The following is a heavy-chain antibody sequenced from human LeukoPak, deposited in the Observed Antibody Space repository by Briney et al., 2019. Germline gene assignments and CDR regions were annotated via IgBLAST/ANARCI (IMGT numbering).Heavy chain of an antibody. CDR2: IQYDGSNK. J-gene: IGHJ6*03. CDR3: AKDHQLLIGYYYYYMDV. CDR1: GFTFSSYG. Sequence: GGSLRLSCAASGFTFSSYGMHWVRQAPGKGLEWVAFIQYDGSNKYYADSVKGRFTISRDNSKDTLYLQMNSLRAEDTAVYYCAKDHQLLIGYYYYYMDVWGKGTTVTVSS. D-gene: IGHD2-2*01. V-gene: IGHV3-30*02.